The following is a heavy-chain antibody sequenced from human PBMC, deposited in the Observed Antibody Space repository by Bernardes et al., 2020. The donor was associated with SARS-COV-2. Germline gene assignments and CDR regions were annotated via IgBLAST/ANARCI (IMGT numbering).Heavy chain of an antibody. J-gene: IGHJ4*02. CDR3: ARDVNSWGTVTSIY. Sequence: GSLRLSCAASGFTFSNYWMSWVRQAPGKGLEWVANIKQDGSEKYYVDSVEGRFTISRDNAKNSLYLQMNSLRAEDTAVYYCARDVNSWGTVTSIYWGQGTLVTVSS. CDR2: IKQDGSEK. CDR1: GFTFSNYW. D-gene: IGHD4-17*01. V-gene: IGHV3-7*01.